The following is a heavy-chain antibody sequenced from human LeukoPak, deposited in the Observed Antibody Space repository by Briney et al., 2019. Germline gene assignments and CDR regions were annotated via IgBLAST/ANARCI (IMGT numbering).Heavy chain of an antibody. CDR1: GFTFSSYA. J-gene: IGHJ4*02. CDR3: AKELRLGELSFDY. D-gene: IGHD3-16*01. CDR2: IRYDGTT. Sequence: GGSLRLSCTGSGFTFSSYAMSWVRQAPGKGLEWVAFIRYDGTTEYPDSVKGRFTISRDNPKNTVRLQMNSLRTEDTAVYYCAKELRLGELSFDYWGQGTLVTVSS. V-gene: IGHV3-30*02.